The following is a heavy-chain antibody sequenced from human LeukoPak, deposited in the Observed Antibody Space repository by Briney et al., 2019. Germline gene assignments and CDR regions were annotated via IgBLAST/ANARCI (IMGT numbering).Heavy chain of an antibody. CDR2: IYYSGST. CDR1: GGSISSYY. V-gene: IGHV4-59*01. CDR3: ARGSPFDY. Sequence: SETLSLTCTVSGGSISSYYWSWIRQPPGKGLEWNGYIYYSGSTNYHPSLKSRVTISVDTSKNQFSLKLSSVTAADTAVYYCARGSPFDYWGQGTLVTVSS. J-gene: IGHJ4*02.